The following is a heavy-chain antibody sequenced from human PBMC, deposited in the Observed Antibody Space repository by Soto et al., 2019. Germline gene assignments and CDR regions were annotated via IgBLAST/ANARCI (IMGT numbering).Heavy chain of an antibody. CDR1: GGSVSSGSYY. J-gene: IGHJ6*02. CDR3: ARDSLRYYDFWSQPSYYYGMDV. D-gene: IGHD3-3*01. CDR2: IYYSGST. Sequence: SETLSLTCTVSGGSVSSGSYYWSWIRQPPGKGLEWIGYIYYSGSTNYNPSLKSRVTISVDTSKNQFSLKLSSVTAADTAVYYCARDSLRYYDFWSQPSYYYGMDVWGQGTTVTVSS. V-gene: IGHV4-61*01.